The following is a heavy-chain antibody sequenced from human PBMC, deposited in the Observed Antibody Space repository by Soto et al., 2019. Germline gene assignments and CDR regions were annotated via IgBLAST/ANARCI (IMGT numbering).Heavy chain of an antibody. D-gene: IGHD6-13*01. J-gene: IGHJ1*01. V-gene: IGHV1-2*04. Sequence: GASVKVSCKASGYTFTGYYMHWVRQAPGQGLEWMGWINPNSGGTNYAQKFQGWVTMTRDTSISTAYMELGRLRSDDTAVYYCARSSKMNSSSGEYFQHWGQGTLVTVSS. CDR2: INPNSGGT. CDR1: GYTFTGYY. CDR3: ARSSKMNSSSGEYFQH.